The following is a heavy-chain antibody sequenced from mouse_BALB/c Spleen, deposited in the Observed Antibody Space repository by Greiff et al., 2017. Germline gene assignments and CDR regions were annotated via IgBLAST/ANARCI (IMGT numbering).Heavy chain of an antibody. V-gene: IGHV1S29*02. D-gene: IGHD2-14*01. CDR3: ARGDYRYAWFAY. J-gene: IGHJ3*01. CDR2: IYPYNGGT. Sequence: VQLQQSGPELVKPGASVKISCKASGYTFTDYNMHWVKRSHGKSLEWIGYIYPYNGGTGYNQKFKSKATLTVDNSSSTAYMELRSLTSEDSAVYYCARGDYRYAWFAYWGQGTLVTVSA. CDR1: GYTFTDYN.